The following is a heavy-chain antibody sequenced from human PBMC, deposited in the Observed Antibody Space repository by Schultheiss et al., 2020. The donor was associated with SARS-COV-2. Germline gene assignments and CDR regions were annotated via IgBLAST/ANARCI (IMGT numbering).Heavy chain of an antibody. CDR1: GGSISSSSYY. CDR2: IYYSGST. V-gene: IGHV4-61*01. CDR3: ARARYYGSGSAIDY. Sequence: SETLSLTCTVSGGSISSSSYYWSWIRQPPGKGLEWIGYIYYSGSTNYNPSLKSRVTISVDTSKNQFSLKLSSVTAADTAVYYCARARYYGSGSAIDYWGQGTLVTVSS. J-gene: IGHJ4*02. D-gene: IGHD3-10*01.